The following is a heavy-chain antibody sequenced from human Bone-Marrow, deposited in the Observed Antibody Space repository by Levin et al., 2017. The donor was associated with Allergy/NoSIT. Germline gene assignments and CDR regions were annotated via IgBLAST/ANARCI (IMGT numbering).Heavy chain of an antibody. CDR3: AKVLTVPAWGYYAMDV. D-gene: IGHD6-19*01. CDR2: ITAGGSGT. V-gene: IGHV3-23*01. Sequence: GESLKISCAASGFTFSSYAMSWVRQAPGKALEWVSIITAGGSGTFYADSVKGRFTMSRDNSKDMLYLQMNSLRVEDTAVYYCAKVLTVPAWGYYAMDVWGQGTTVTVSS. CDR1: GFTFSSYA. J-gene: IGHJ6*02.